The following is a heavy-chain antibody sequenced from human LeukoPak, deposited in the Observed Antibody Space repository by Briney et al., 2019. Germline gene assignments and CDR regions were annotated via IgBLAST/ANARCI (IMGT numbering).Heavy chain of an antibody. CDR3: ARVHYDSSGYSEDPYYFDY. J-gene: IGHJ4*02. CDR2: ISAYNGNT. D-gene: IGHD3-22*01. Sequence: ASVKVSCKASGYTFTSYGISWVRQAPGQGLEWMGWISAYNGNTNYAQKLQGRVTMTTGTSTSTAYMELRSLRSDDTAVYYCARVHYDSSGYSEDPYYFDYWGQGTLVTVSS. V-gene: IGHV1-18*01. CDR1: GYTFTSYG.